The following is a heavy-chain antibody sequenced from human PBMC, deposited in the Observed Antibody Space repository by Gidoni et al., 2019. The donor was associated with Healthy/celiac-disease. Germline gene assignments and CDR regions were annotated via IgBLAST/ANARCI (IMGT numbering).Heavy chain of an antibody. J-gene: IGHJ6*02. V-gene: IGHV3-23*01. CDR2: ISGSGGST. D-gene: IGHD3-3*01. Sequence: EVQLLESGGGLVQPGGSLRLSCAASGFTFSSYAMSWVRQAPGKGLEWVSAISGSGGSTYYADSVKGRFTISRDNSKNTLYLQMNSLRAEDTAVYYCANFLSRGYYGGMDVWGQGTTVTVSS. CDR1: GFTFSSYA. CDR3: ANFLSRGYYGGMDV.